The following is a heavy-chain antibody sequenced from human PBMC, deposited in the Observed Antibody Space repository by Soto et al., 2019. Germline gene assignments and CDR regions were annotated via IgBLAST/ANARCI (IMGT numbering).Heavy chain of an antibody. J-gene: IGHJ6*02. D-gene: IGHD6-13*01. Sequence: PSETLSLTCTVSGGSISSYYWSWIRQPPGKGLEWIGYIYYSGSTNYNPSLKSRVTISVDTSKNQFSLKLSSVTAADTAVYYCAREADIADQYYYYYYGMDVWGQGTTVTVSS. CDR1: GGSISSYY. CDR3: AREADIADQYYYYYYGMDV. V-gene: IGHV4-59*01. CDR2: IYYSGST.